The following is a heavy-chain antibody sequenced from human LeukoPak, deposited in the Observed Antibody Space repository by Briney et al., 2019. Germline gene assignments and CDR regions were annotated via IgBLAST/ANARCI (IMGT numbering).Heavy chain of an antibody. Sequence: ASVKVSCKASGYTFTSYYMHWVRQAPGQGLEWMGIINPSGGSTSYAQKFQGRVTMTRDTSTGTVYMELSSLRSEDTAVYYCARGPSGTMVRGVIIQDYWGQGTLVTVSS. CDR1: GYTFTSYY. CDR3: ARGPSGTMVRGVIIQDY. D-gene: IGHD3-10*01. J-gene: IGHJ4*02. CDR2: INPSGGST. V-gene: IGHV1-46*03.